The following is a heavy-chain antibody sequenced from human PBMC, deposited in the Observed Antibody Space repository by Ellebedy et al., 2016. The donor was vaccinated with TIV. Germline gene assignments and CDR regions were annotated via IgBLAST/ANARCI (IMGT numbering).Heavy chain of an antibody. J-gene: IGHJ6*03. CDR3: AKDTRDLEGFLEWLSVSYYYYYYMDV. CDR2: ISYDGSNK. V-gene: IGHV3-30*04. D-gene: IGHD3-3*01. Sequence: GGSLRLSXAASGFTFSSYAMHWVRQAPGKGLEWVAVISYDGSNKYYADSVKGRFTISRDNSKNTLYLQMNSLRAEDTAVYYCAKDTRDLEGFLEWLSVSYYYYYYMDVWGKGTTVTVSS. CDR1: GFTFSSYA.